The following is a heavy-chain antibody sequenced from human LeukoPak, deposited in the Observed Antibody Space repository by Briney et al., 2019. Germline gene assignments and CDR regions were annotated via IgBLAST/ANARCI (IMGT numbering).Heavy chain of an antibody. D-gene: IGHD5-24*01. Sequence: GGSLRLSCAASGFTFSSYAMSWVRQAPGKGLEWVSSISSSSSYIYYADSVKGRFTISRDNAKNSLYLQMNSLRAEDTAVYYCARGGEMEYYFDYWGQGTLVTVSS. V-gene: IGHV3-21*01. CDR1: GFTFSSYA. CDR2: ISSSSSYI. CDR3: ARGGEMEYYFDY. J-gene: IGHJ4*02.